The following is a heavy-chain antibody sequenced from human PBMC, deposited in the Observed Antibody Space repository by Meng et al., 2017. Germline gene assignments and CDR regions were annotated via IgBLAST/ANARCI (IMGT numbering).Heavy chain of an antibody. CDR3: ARGLAARYSYYYGSGSYYQNWFDP. CDR1: GGSFSGYY. Sequence: QVPVMPGGAGRLKPSSTLALTGAVYGGSFSGYYWSWIRQPPGKGLEWIGEINHSGSTNYNPSLKSRVTISVDTSKNQFSLKLSSVTAADTAVYYCARGLAARYSYYYGSGSYYQNWFDPWGQGTLVTVSS. V-gene: IGHV4-34*01. D-gene: IGHD3-10*01. CDR2: INHSGST. J-gene: IGHJ5*02.